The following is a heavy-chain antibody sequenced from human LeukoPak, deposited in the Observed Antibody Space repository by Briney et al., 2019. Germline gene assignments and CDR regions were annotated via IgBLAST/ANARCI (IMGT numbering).Heavy chain of an antibody. CDR3: ARGPSGYHNT. D-gene: IGHD5-12*01. CDR2: INSDGSST. J-gene: IGHJ4*02. V-gene: IGHV3-74*01. CDR1: GFTFSSYW. Sequence: PGGSLRLSCATSGFTFSSYWMHWVRQAPGKGLVWVSRINSDGSSTNYADSVKGRFTISRDNSKNTLYLQMNSLRAEDTAVYYCARGPSGYHNTGGQGTLVTVSS.